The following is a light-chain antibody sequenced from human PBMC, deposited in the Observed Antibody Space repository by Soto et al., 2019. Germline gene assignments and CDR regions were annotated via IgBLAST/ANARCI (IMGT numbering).Light chain of an antibody. CDR3: MQSTQLPPT. CDR2: EVS. V-gene: IGKV2D-29*02. J-gene: IGKJ5*01. CDR1: QSLLHITGETF. Sequence: DVVMTQTPLSLSVAPGQPACISCKGRQSLLHITGETFLFWYLQKPGQSPQLLIYEVSTRVSGVPDRFSGSGSGTDFTLEISRVETDDVGIYYCMQSTQLPPTFGQGTRLEI.